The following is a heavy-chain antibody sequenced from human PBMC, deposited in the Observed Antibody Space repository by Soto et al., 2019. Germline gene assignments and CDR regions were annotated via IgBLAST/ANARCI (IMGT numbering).Heavy chain of an antibody. V-gene: IGHV4-59*08. Sequence: PSETLSLTCTVSGGSISSYYWSWIRQPPGKGLEWIGYIYYNVNTNHNPSLKSRVTISVDTSKNQFSLKLSSVTAADTAVYYCARQSNTAMVRFYWFDPWGQGTLVTVSS. CDR1: GGSISSYY. J-gene: IGHJ5*02. CDR2: IYYNVNT. CDR3: ARQSNTAMVRFYWFDP. D-gene: IGHD5-18*01.